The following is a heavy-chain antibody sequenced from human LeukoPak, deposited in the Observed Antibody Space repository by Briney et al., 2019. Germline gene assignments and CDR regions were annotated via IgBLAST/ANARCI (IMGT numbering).Heavy chain of an antibody. Sequence: GGSLRLFCAASGFTFSSYAMSWVRQARGKGLEWVSAISGSGGSTYYADSVKGRFTISRDNSKNTLYLQMNSLRAEDTAVYYCVQRHGSGSYYSPDYWGQGTLVTVSS. J-gene: IGHJ4*02. CDR3: VQRHGSGSYYSPDY. D-gene: IGHD3-10*01. CDR2: ISGSGGST. V-gene: IGHV3-23*01. CDR1: GFTFSSYA.